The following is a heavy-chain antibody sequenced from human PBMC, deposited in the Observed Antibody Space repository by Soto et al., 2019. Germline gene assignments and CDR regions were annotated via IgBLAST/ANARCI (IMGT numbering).Heavy chain of an antibody. J-gene: IGHJ4*02. CDR2: INYSGST. Sequence: SETLSLTCTVSGGSISSSSYLWGWIRQPPGRGLEWIGNINYSGSTYYNPTLKSRVTISVDTSKNQFSLKLSSVTAADTAVYYCARMYYDSNEHCDSWGQGTLVTVSS. CDR1: GGSISSSSYL. V-gene: IGHV4-39*01. CDR3: ARMYYDSNEHCDS. D-gene: IGHD3-16*01.